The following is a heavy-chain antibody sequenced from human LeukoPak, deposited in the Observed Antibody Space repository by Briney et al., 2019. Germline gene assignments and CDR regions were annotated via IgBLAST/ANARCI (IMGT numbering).Heavy chain of an antibody. CDR2: IHTSGNN. CDR3: TRGNYHYYMDV. J-gene: IGHJ6*03. Sequence: SETLSLTCTVSGGSIGIYYRNLVRQPAGKGLEWAGCIHTSGNNKYNPASKSGVTMPVDPSKNKFSLKLSSVTAADRALYYCTRGNYHYYMDVSGKGSTVTVSS. CDR1: GGSIGIYY. V-gene: IGHV4-4*07.